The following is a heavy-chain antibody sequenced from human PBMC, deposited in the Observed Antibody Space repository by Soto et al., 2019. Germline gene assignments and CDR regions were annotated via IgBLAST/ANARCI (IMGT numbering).Heavy chain of an antibody. CDR2: INPASGDT. V-gene: IGHV1-2*04. CDR3: AKELVQMQTSRFSGVGDPFDV. CDR1: GYTFSNYY. Sequence: ASVKVSCKTSGYTFSNYYRHWLRQDQRQGLEWMGWINPASGDTKYAQNLQVSVTLTRDTPLSTAYMEVNNLKSEDSAIYYCAKELVQMQTSRFSGVGDPFDVWGQGTMVTVSS. D-gene: IGHD3-3*01. J-gene: IGHJ3*01.